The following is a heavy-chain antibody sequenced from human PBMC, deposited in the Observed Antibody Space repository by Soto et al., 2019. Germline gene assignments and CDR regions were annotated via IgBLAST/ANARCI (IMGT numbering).Heavy chain of an antibody. CDR2: ISYDGSKK. Sequence: GGSLRLSCAASGFTFSCYGMHWVRPAPGKGLEWVAVISYDGSKKYYADSVKGRFFISRDNSKNTLYLEMSSLRAEDTAVYYCVKDGSSGWPYYYGMDVWGQGTTVTVSS. D-gene: IGHD6-19*01. J-gene: IGHJ6*02. V-gene: IGHV3-30*18. CDR3: VKDGSSGWPYYYGMDV. CDR1: GFTFSCYG.